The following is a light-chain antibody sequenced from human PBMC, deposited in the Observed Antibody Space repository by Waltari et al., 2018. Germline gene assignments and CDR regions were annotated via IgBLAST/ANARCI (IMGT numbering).Light chain of an antibody. V-gene: IGLV2-8*01. CDR1: SSDIGDSNY. CDR2: DVY. Sequence: QSALTQPPSASGSPGQSVTISCTGTSSDIGDSNYVSWYQQHPGKVPKLMIYDVYKRPSGVLIRCAGYKSGNTAFLTVSGLQGEEEADYYCSSFAGTHHVVFGGGTKLTVL. J-gene: IGLJ2*01. CDR3: SSFAGTHHVV.